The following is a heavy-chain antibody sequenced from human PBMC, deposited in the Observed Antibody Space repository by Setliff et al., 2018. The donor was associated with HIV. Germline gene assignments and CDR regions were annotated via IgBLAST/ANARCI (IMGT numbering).Heavy chain of an antibody. CDR3: ASRGIVVVTMSMPDEFFVH. J-gene: IGHJ1*01. D-gene: IGHD2-21*02. Sequence: SETLSLTCTVSGGSIKSSSYYWGWIRQPPGKGLEWIGSIYYSGSTYYNPSLKSRVTISVDTSKNQFSLKLSSVTAADTAGYYCASRGIVVVTMSMPDEFFVHWGHGTLVTVSS. V-gene: IGHV4-39*01. CDR2: IYYSGST. CDR1: GGSIKSSSYY.